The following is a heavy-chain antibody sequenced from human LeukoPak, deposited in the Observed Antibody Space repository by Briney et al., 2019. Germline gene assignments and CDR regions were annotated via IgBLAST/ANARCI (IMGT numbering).Heavy chain of an antibody. J-gene: IGHJ5*02. Sequence: GGSLRLSCAASGFTFSSYSMNWVRQAPGKGLEWVSSISSSSSYIYYADSVKGRFTISRDNAKNSLYLQMNSLRTEDTAFYYCTKDVGDYGDYSLFSWGQGTLVTVSS. CDR3: TKDVGDYGDYSLFS. CDR2: ISSSSSYI. CDR1: GFTFSSYS. V-gene: IGHV3-21*04. D-gene: IGHD4-17*01.